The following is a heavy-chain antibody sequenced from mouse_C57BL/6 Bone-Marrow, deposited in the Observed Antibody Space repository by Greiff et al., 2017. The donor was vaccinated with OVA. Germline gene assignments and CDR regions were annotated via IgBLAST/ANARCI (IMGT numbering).Heavy chain of an antibody. CDR2: IYPRDGST. CDR1: GYTFTSYD. V-gene: IGHV1-85*01. Sequence: VQLQQSGPELVKPGASVKLSCKASGYTFTSYDINWVKQRPGQGLEWIGWIYPRDGSTKYNEKFKGKDTLTVDTSSSTAYMELHSLTTEDSAVYFCERNGLRSRGDYFDYWGQGTTLTVSS. J-gene: IGHJ2*01. CDR3: ERNGLRSRGDYFDY. D-gene: IGHD1-1*01.